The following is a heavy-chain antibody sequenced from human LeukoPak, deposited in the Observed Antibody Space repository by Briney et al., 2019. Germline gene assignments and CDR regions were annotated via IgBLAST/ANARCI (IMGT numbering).Heavy chain of an antibody. V-gene: IGHV3-48*01. CDR1: GFTFSSYS. Sequence: GGSLRLSCVASGFTFSSYSMNWVRQAPGKGLEWVSYISGSSGTIYYADSVKGRFTISRDNAKNSLYLQMNSLRAEDTAVYYCARRSDFGVLYYMDIWGKGTTVTVSS. D-gene: IGHD3-16*01. CDR2: ISGSSGTI. J-gene: IGHJ6*03. CDR3: ARRSDFGVLYYMDI.